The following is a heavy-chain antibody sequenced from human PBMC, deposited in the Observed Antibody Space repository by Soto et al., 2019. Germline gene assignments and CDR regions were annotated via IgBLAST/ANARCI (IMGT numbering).Heavy chain of an antibody. V-gene: IGHV4-59*01. CDR3: ARGPRVYWDNWFDP. D-gene: IGHD2-8*02. CDR2: IYYSGST. Sequence: SETLSLTCTVSGGSISSYYWSWIRQPPGKGLEWIGYIYYSGSTNYNPSLKSRVTISVDTSKNQFSLKLSSVTAADTAVYYCARGPRVYWDNWFDPWGQGTLVTVSS. CDR1: GGSISSYY. J-gene: IGHJ5*02.